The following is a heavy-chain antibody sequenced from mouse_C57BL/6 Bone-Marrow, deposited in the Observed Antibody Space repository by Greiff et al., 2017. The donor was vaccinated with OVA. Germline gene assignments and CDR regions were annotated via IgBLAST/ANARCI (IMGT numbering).Heavy chain of an antibody. Sequence: EVQLQQSGPELVKPGASVKMSCKASGYTFTDYYMHWVKQSHGKSLEWIGDIYPNNGGNGYNQKFKGKATLTVDKSSSTAYMQLLSLTSEDSAVCYCAARAVSGRTYWGQGTLVTVSA. CDR3: AARAVSGRTY. V-gene: IGHV1-34*01. J-gene: IGHJ3*01. D-gene: IGHD3-3*01. CDR1: GYTFTDYY. CDR2: IYPNNGGN.